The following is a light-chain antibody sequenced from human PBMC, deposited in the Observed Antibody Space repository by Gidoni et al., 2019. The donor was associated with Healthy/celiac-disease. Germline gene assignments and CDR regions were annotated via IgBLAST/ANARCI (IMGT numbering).Light chain of an antibody. J-gene: IGLJ2*01. CDR2: RNN. V-gene: IGLV1-47*01. Sequence: QSVLTQPPSASGPPGQRVTISCSGSSSNLGSTYVYWYPQLPGTAPKLLIYRNNQRPSGVPDRFSGSKSGTSASLAISGLRSEDEADYYCAAWDDSLSVVFGGGTKLTVL. CDR1: SSNLGSTY. CDR3: AAWDDSLSVV.